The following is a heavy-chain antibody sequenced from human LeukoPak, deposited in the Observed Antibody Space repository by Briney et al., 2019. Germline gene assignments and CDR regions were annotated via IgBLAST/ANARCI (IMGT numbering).Heavy chain of an antibody. J-gene: IGHJ1*01. D-gene: IGHD3-22*01. V-gene: IGHV4-38-2*01. CDR3: ARPGEYYYDSSGYYYSYFQH. CDR2: IYHSGST. CDR1: GYSISSGYY. Sequence: SETLSLTCAVSGYSISSGYYCGWIRQPPGKGLEWIGSIYHSGSTYYNPSLKSRVTISVDTYKNQFSLKLSSVTAADTAVYYCARPGEYYYDSSGYYYSYFQHWGQGTLVTVSS.